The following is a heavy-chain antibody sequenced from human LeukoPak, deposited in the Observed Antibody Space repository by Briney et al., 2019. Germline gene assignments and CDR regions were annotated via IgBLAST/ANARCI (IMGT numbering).Heavy chain of an antibody. CDR3: ARGQITFIAAAGKKGNWFDP. J-gene: IGHJ5*02. V-gene: IGHV4-31*03. Sequence: PSQTLSLTCTVSGGSISSVGYYWSWIRQHPGKGLEWIGYIYYSGSTYYNPSLKSRVTISVDTSKNQFSLKLSSVTAADTAVYYCARGQITFIAAAGKKGNWFDPWGQGTLVTVSS. CDR2: IYYSGST. D-gene: IGHD6-13*01. CDR1: GGSISSVGYY.